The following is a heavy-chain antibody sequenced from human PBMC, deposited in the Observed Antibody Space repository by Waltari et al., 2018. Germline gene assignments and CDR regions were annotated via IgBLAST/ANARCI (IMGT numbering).Heavy chain of an antibody. CDR1: VFTFSSYP. V-gene: IGHV3-30-3*01. D-gene: IGHD3-9*01. J-gene: IGHJ4*02. CDR2: ISYDGSNK. CDR3: ARTYYDILTGYTFDY. Sequence: QVQLVESGGGVVQPGRSLRLSCSASVFTFSSYPMHWVRQAPGKGLGWVAVISYDGSNKYYADSVKGRFTISRDNSKNTLYLQMNSLRAEDTAVYYCARTYYDILTGYTFDYWGQGTLVTVSS.